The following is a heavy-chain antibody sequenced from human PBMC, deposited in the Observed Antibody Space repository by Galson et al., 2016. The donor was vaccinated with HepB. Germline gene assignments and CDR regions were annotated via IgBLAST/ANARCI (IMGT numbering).Heavy chain of an antibody. Sequence: SETLSLTCNISGGSISSYFWSWIRQPPGKGLEWIGYVYKTGSTNYSPSLKSRVTVSVDTSRNQSSLRLRSVTAADTAVYYCARGVTGTPYFDFWGQGALVTVSS. CDR3: ARGVTGTPYFDF. CDR2: VYKTGST. J-gene: IGHJ4*02. CDR1: GGSISSYF. D-gene: IGHD2-21*02. V-gene: IGHV4-59*01.